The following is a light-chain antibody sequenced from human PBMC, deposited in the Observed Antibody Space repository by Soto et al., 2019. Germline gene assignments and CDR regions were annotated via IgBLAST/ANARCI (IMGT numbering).Light chain of an antibody. V-gene: IGKV3-11*01. CDR3: QQRSGEPMYT. CDR1: QTISGH. Sequence: EIVLTQSPATLSLSSGERATLSCRASQTISGHLAWYQQKPGQAPSLLMFGESRRADGVAARFSASGSGTDFSLIISDLEPEDFAVYYCQQRSGEPMYTFGQGTKLEI. J-gene: IGKJ2*01. CDR2: GES.